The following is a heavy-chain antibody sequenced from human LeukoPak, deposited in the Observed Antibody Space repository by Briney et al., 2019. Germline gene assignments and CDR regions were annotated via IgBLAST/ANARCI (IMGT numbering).Heavy chain of an antibody. V-gene: IGHV3-53*01. D-gene: IGHD3-3*01. J-gene: IGHJ6*02. CDR2: IYSGGST. CDR1: GFTVSSNY. Sequence: GGSLRLSCAASGFTVSSNYMSWVRQAPGKGLEWVSVIYSGGSTYYADSVKGRFTISRDNSKNTLYLQMNSLRAEDTAVYYCARGWDFWSGYYFYYYGMDVWSQGTTVTVSS. CDR3: ARGWDFWSGYYFYYYGMDV.